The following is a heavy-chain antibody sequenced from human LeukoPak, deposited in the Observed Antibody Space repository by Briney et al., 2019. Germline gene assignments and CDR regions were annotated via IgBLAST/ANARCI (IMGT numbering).Heavy chain of an antibody. Sequence: SETLSLTCAVYGGSLSGYYWSWIRQPPGKGLEWIGEINHSGSTNYNPSLKSRVTISVDTSKNQFSLKLSSVTAADTAVYYCARASSKIWFGDLNWFDPWGQGTLVTVSS. CDR1: GGSLSGYY. V-gene: IGHV4-34*01. J-gene: IGHJ5*02. CDR2: INHSGST. D-gene: IGHD3-10*01. CDR3: ARASSKIWFGDLNWFDP.